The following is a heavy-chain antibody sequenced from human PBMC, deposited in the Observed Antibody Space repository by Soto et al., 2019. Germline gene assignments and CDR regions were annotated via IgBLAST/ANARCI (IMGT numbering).Heavy chain of an antibody. CDR3: ARDEVGAAGTLMGVWFDP. D-gene: IGHD6-13*01. CDR2: IIPIFGTA. V-gene: IGHV1-69*13. Sequence: SVKVSCKASGGTFSSYAISWVRQAPGQGLEWMGGIIPIFGTANYAQKFQGRVTITADESTSTAYLELNSLRSEDTAVYYCARDEVGAAGTLMGVWFDPWGQGTLVTVSS. CDR1: GGTFSSYA. J-gene: IGHJ5*02.